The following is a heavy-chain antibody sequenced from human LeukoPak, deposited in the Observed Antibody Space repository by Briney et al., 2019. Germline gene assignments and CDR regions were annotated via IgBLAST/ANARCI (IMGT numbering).Heavy chain of an antibody. CDR3: AREFDSSGYYLYAIDY. CDR1: GGSISSSSYY. V-gene: IGHV4-39*07. CDR2: IYYRGST. J-gene: IGHJ4*02. Sequence: SETLSLTCTVSGGSISSSSYYWSWIRQPPGKGLDWIGSIYYRGSTYYNPSLKSRVTISVDTSKNQFSLKLSSVTAADTAVYYCAREFDSSGYYLYAIDYWGQGTLVTVSS. D-gene: IGHD3-22*01.